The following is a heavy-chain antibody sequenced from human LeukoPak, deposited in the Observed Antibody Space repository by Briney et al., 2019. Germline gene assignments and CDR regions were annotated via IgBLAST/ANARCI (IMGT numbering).Heavy chain of an antibody. CDR1: GYSFTNYW. Sequence: GESLKISCKGSGYSFTNYWIGCVRQMPGKGLEWMGIIYPGDSATRYSPSFQGQVTISADKSISTAYLQWSSLEASDTAMYYCARQPPGHYYYMDVWGKGTTVTVSS. CDR3: ARQPPGHYYYMDV. J-gene: IGHJ6*03. V-gene: IGHV5-51*01. D-gene: IGHD1-14*01. CDR2: IYPGDSAT.